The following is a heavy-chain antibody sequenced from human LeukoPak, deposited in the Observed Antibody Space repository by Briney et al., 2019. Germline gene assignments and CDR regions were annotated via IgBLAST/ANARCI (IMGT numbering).Heavy chain of an antibody. J-gene: IGHJ6*02. D-gene: IGHD6-19*01. CDR1: GYTFTSYG. V-gene: IGHV1-18*01. Sequence: ASVKVSCKASGYTFTSYGISWVRQAPGQGLEWMGWISAYNGNTNYAQKLQGRVTMTTDTSTSIAYMELRSLRSDDTAVYYCARAGYSSGWYGYYYYGMDVWGQGTTVTVSS. CDR2: ISAYNGNT. CDR3: ARAGYSSGWYGYYYYGMDV.